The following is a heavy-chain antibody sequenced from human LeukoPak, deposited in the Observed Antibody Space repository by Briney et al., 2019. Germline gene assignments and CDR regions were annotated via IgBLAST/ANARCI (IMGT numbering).Heavy chain of an antibody. V-gene: IGHV3-30*04. J-gene: IGHJ4*02. CDR2: ISYDGSDK. Sequence: GGSLRLSCAASGFSFSDHSMHWVRQAPGKGLEWVTVISYDGSDKFYTDSVKGRFLISRDNSKNTLCLQMSSLKTEDTAVYYCTSGPLTGTTNYWGQGTLVTVSS. D-gene: IGHD1-7*01. CDR3: TSGPLTGTTNY. CDR1: GFSFSDHS.